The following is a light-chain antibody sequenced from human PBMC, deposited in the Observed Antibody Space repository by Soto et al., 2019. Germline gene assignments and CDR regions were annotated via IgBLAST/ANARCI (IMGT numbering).Light chain of an antibody. CDR2: GAS. V-gene: IGKV3-15*01. CDR1: QSVSTY. Sequence: VMTQSPATLSVSPGERATLSCRASQSVSTYLAWYQQKPGQPPRLLIYGASTRAAGIPARFSGRGSGTEFTFTISSLQSEDFAVYHCQQYHDWPITFGQGTRLEIK. J-gene: IGKJ5*01. CDR3: QQYHDWPIT.